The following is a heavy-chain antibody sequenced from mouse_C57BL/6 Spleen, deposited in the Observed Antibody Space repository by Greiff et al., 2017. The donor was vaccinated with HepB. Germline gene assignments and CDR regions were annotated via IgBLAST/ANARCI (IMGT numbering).Heavy chain of an antibody. CDR1: GYTFTSYW. V-gene: IGHV1-64*01. CDR3: ARWGTVVDFDY. J-gene: IGHJ2*01. D-gene: IGHD1-1*01. CDR2: IHPNSGST. Sequence: VQLQQPGAELVKPGASVKLSCKASGYTFTSYWMHWVKQRPGQGLEWIGMIHPNSGSTNYNEKFKSKATLTVDKSSSTAYMQLSSLTSEDSAVYYRARWGTVVDFDYWGQGTTLTVSS.